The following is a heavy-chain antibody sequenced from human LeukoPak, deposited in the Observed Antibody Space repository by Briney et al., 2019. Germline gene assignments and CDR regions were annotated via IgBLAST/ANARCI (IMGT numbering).Heavy chain of an antibody. Sequence: GGSLRLSCAASGFTFSSYSMNWVRQAPGKGLEWVSSISSSSSYIYYADSVKGRFTISRDNAKNSLYLQMNSLRAEDTAVYYCAREGDQRGYSGYDYLVVGYYYYYMDVWGKGTTVTVSS. D-gene: IGHD5-12*01. V-gene: IGHV3-21*01. J-gene: IGHJ6*03. CDR1: GFTFSSYS. CDR2: ISSSSSYI. CDR3: AREGDQRGYSGYDYLVVGYYYYYMDV.